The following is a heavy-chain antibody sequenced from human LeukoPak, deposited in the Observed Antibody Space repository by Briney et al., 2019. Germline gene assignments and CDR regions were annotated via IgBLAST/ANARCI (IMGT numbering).Heavy chain of an antibody. Sequence: GGSLRLSCAASGFTFSSYWMSWVRQAPGKGLVWVANIKQDGSEKYYVDSVKGRFTISRDNAKNSLYLQMNSLRAEDTAVYYCARVGIAIYYYYYYYMDVWGKGTTVTVSS. CDR2: IKQDGSEK. CDR3: ARVGIAIYYYYYYYMDV. V-gene: IGHV3-7*01. J-gene: IGHJ6*03. CDR1: GFTFSSYW. D-gene: IGHD6-13*01.